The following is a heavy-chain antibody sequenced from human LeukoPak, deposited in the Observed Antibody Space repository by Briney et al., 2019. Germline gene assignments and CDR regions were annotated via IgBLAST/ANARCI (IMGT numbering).Heavy chain of an antibody. V-gene: IGHV4-59*08. CDR3: ARAFMSPRSSSWAGSFDP. Sequence: KASETLSLTCTVSGGSISGYFWSWIRQPPGKGLEWIGYIYYSGSTNYNPSLKSRVTISKDTSKNQFSLNLSSVTAADTAVYYCARAFMSPRSSSWAGSFDPWGQGTLVTVSS. J-gene: IGHJ5*02. CDR1: GGSISGYF. D-gene: IGHD6-13*01. CDR2: IYYSGST.